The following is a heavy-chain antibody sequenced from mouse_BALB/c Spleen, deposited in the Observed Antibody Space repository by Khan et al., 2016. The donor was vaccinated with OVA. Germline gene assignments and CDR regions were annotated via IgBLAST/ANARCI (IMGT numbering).Heavy chain of an antibody. J-gene: IGHJ2*01. V-gene: IGHV1-7*01. Sequence: QVQLKQSGAELAKPGASVKMSCKASGYTFTSYWMHWVKQRPGQGLEWIGYINPSSGYTEYNQNFKDKATLTADKSSSTAYMQLSSLTSEDYAVYYCARDRIDYWGQGTTLTVSS. CDR1: GYTFTSYW. CDR3: ARDRIDY. CDR2: INPSSGYT.